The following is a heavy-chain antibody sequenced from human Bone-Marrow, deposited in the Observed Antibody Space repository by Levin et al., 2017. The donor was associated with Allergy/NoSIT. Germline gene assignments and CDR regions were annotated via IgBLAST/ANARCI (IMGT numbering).Heavy chain of an antibody. CDR3: ARGGSTTSSIVLPPEIIGLHWFDP. CDR1: GYTFTGYY. D-gene: IGHD2-8*02. V-gene: IGHV1-2*04. Sequence: ASVKVSCKASGYTFTGYYLNWVRQVPGQRPEWMGWINPKNGGTNFAQKFQGWVTMTRDTSISTAYMELSRLKYVDTAVYYCARGGSTTSSIVLPPEIIGLHWFDPWGQGTLVTVSS. J-gene: IGHJ5*02. CDR2: INPKNGGT.